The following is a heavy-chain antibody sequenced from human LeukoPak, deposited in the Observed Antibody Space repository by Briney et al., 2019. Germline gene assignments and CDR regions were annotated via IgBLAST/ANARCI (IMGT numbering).Heavy chain of an antibody. CDR2: ISWNSGSI. D-gene: IGHD6-19*01. CDR1: GFTFSRYW. Sequence: GGSLRLSCAASGFTFSRYWIHWVRQAPGKGLEWVSGISWNSGSIGYADSVKGRFTISRDNAKNSLYLQMNSLRAEDTALYYCAKGEQWLGPNWFDPWGQGTLVTVSS. J-gene: IGHJ5*02. V-gene: IGHV3-9*01. CDR3: AKGEQWLGPNWFDP.